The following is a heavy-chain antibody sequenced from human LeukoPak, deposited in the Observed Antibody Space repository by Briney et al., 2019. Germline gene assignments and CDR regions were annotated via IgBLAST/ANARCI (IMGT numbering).Heavy chain of an antibody. CDR2: LSSSGRYT. J-gene: IGHJ3*02. D-gene: IGHD2-2*01. CDR1: GFSFSEYY. CDR3: ARHSEGPVNDAFDI. Sequence: GGSLRLSCAVSGFSFSEYYMTWIRQAPGKGLEWVSNLSSSGRYTNYADSVRGRFTISRDNAKKSLYLQMNSLRAEDTAVYYCARHSEGPVNDAFDIWGQGTKVTVSS. V-gene: IGHV3-11*03.